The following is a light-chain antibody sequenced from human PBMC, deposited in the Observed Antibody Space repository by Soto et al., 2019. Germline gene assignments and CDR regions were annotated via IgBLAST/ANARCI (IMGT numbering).Light chain of an antibody. CDR3: QQCNNWPLT. CDR1: QSVSSN. J-gene: IGKJ3*01. CDR2: GAS. Sequence: EIVMTQSPATLSVSPGERATLSCRASQSVSSNLAWYQQKPGQAPRLLLYGASTRATGIPARFSGCGSGTDFTLTISSLQSEDFAVYYCQQCNNWPLTFGPGTKVDIK. V-gene: IGKV3-15*01.